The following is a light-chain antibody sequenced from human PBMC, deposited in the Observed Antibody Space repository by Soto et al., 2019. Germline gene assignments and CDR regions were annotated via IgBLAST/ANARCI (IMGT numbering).Light chain of an antibody. V-gene: IGLV1-51*01. CDR1: SSNIGNNY. Sequence: QSVLTRPPSVSAAPGQKVTISCSGSSSNIGNNYVSWYQQLPGTAPRLLIYDNNKRPSGIPDRFSGSKSGTSATLGITGHETGDQADNDCVTWDSSLSAGVFGRGTKLTVL. J-gene: IGLJ2*01. CDR2: DNN. CDR3: VTWDSSLSAGV.